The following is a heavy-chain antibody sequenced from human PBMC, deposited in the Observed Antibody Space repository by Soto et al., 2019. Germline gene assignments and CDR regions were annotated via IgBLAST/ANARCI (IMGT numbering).Heavy chain of an antibody. CDR2: ISYDGSNK. V-gene: IGHV3-30-3*01. CDR1: GFTFSSYA. CDR3: ARDLRIAVAGENWFDP. Sequence: GESLKISCAASGFTFSSYAMHWVRQAPGKGLEWVAVISYDGSNKYYADSVKGRFTISRDNSKNTLYLQMNSLRAEDTAVYYCARDLRIAVAGENWFDPWGQGTLVTVSS. D-gene: IGHD6-19*01. J-gene: IGHJ5*02.